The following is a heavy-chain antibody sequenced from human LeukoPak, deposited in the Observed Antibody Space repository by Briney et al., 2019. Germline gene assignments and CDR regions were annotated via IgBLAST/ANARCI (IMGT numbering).Heavy chain of an antibody. Sequence: TLSLTCTVSGGSISSGDYYWSWIRQPPGKGLEWIGYIYYSGSTYYNPSLKSRVTISVDTSKNQFSLKLSSVTAADTAVYYCARGTRREWGLPYFDYWGQGTLVTVSS. CDR3: ARGTRREWGLPYFDY. D-gene: IGHD1-26*01. J-gene: IGHJ4*02. CDR2: IYYSGST. V-gene: IGHV4-30-4*01. CDR1: GGSISSGDYY.